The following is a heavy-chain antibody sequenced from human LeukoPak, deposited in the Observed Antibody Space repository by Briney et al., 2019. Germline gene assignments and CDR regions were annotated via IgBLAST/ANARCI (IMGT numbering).Heavy chain of an antibody. CDR1: GGSISSHY. CDR3: ARVLGYSYGYYYYYMDV. V-gene: IGHV4-59*11. J-gene: IGHJ6*03. CDR2: IYYSGST. D-gene: IGHD5-18*01. Sequence: SETLSLTCTVSGGSISSHYWSWIRQPPGKGLEWFGYIYYSGSTNYNPSLKSRVTISVDTSKNQFSLKLSSVSAADTAVYYCARVLGYSYGYYYYYMDVWGKGNTVTVSS.